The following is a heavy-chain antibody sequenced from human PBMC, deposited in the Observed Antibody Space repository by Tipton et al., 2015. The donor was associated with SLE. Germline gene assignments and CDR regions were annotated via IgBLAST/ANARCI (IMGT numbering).Heavy chain of an antibody. CDR3: ARAVGDTSGYLDY. Sequence: LSLTCTVSGGSISSSPFYWGWIRQPPGKGLEWIGSLDYSGSTYYNPSLKSRISISVDRSKNQFSLKLSSVTAADTAVYYCARAVGDTSGYLDYWGLGTLVTVSS. V-gene: IGHV4-39*07. D-gene: IGHD3-22*01. CDR2: LDYSGST. J-gene: IGHJ4*02. CDR1: GGSISSSPFY.